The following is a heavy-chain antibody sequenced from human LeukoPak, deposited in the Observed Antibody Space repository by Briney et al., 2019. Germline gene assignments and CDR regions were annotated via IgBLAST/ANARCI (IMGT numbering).Heavy chain of an antibody. Sequence: SETLSLTCTVSGGSISSSSYYWGWIRQPPGKGLEWIGSIYYSGSTYYNPSLKSRVTISVDTSKNQFSLKLSSVTAADTAVYYCAKEAFFRYSGSYGQVDYWGQGTLVTVSS. CDR3: AKEAFFRYSGSYGQVDY. J-gene: IGHJ4*02. V-gene: IGHV4-39*02. D-gene: IGHD1-26*01. CDR1: GGSISSSSYY. CDR2: IYYSGST.